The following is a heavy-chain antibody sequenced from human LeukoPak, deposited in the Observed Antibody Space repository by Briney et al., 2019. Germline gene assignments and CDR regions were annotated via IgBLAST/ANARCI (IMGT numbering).Heavy chain of an antibody. CDR1: GYIFTNYW. CDR3: ARLGSGWPLDY. CDR2: FYPGDSDS. D-gene: IGHD6-19*01. Sequence: GESLKISCKGSGYIFTNYWIGWVRQMPGKGLVWMGRFYPGDSDSKYSPSFQGQVTMSADKSISTAYLQWSSLKASDTAIYYCARLGSGWPLDYWGQGTLVTVSS. J-gene: IGHJ4*02. V-gene: IGHV5-51*01.